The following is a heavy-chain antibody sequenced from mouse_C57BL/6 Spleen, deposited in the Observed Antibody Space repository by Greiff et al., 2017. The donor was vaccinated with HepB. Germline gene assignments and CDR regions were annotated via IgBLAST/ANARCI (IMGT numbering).Heavy chain of an antibody. D-gene: IGHD1-1*01. Sequence: VQLQQSGAELVKPGASVKMSCKASGYTFTSYWITWVKQRPGQGLEWIGDIYPGSGSTNYNEKFKSKATLTVDTSSSTAYMQLSSLTSEDSAVYYGAREDYYYGSSYYFDYWGQGTTLTVSS. V-gene: IGHV1-55*01. CDR2: IYPGSGST. J-gene: IGHJ2*01. CDR1: GYTFTSYW. CDR3: AREDYYYGSSYYFDY.